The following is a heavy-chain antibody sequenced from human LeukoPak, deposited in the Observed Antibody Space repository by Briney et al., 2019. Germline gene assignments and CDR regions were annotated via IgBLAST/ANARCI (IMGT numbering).Heavy chain of an antibody. J-gene: IGHJ3*02. Sequence: PSETLSLTCTVSGGSISITSYYWGWIRQPPGKGLEWIGSMYSSGSTYYNPSLKSRVTISVDTSKSQFSLKLSSVTAADTAVYYCARGPPDCSSTSCYAFDAFDIWGQGTMVTVSS. D-gene: IGHD2-2*01. CDR1: GGSISITSYY. CDR2: MYSSGST. V-gene: IGHV4-39*07. CDR3: ARGPPDCSSTSCYAFDAFDI.